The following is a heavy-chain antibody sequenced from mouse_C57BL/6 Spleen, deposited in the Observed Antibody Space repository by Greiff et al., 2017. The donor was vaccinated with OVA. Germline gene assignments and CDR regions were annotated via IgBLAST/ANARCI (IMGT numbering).Heavy chain of an antibody. V-gene: IGHV5-15*01. Sequence: EVKVVESGGGLVQPGGSLKLSCAASGFTFSDYGMAWVRQAPRKGPEWVAFISNLAYSIYSADTVTGRFTISRENAKNTLYLEMSSLRSEDTAMYYCARHDYAMDYWGQGTSVTVSS. J-gene: IGHJ4*01. CDR2: ISNLAYSI. CDR3: ARHDYAMDY. CDR1: GFTFSDYG. D-gene: IGHD2-4*01.